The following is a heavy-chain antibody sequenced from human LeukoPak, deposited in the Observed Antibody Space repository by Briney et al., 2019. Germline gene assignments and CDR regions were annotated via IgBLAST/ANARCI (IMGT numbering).Heavy chain of an antibody. Sequence: PSETLSLTCTVSGGSVSSGSYHWSWIRQPPGKGLEWIGEINHSGSTNYNPSLKSRVTISVDTSKNQFFLKLNSVTAADTAVYYCARHYGPWGQGTLVTVSS. CDR3: ARHYGP. CDR2: INHSGST. D-gene: IGHD3-10*01. V-gene: IGHV4-39*01. J-gene: IGHJ5*02. CDR1: GGSVSSGSYH.